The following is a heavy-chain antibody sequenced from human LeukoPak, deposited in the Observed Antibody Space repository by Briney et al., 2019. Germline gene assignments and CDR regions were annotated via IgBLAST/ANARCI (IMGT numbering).Heavy chain of an antibody. J-gene: IGHJ3*02. Sequence: PGGSLRLSCAASGFTVSSNYMSWVRQAPGTGLEWVSVIYSGGSTYYADSVKGRFTISRDNSKNTLYLQMNSLRAEDTAVYYCARDSWRSGGSFDIWGQGTMVTVSS. V-gene: IGHV3-53*01. D-gene: IGHD1-26*01. CDR2: IYSGGST. CDR1: GFTVSSNY. CDR3: ARDSWRSGGSFDI.